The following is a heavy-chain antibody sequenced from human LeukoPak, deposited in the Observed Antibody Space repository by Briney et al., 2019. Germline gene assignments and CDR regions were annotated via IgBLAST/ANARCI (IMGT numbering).Heavy chain of an antibody. D-gene: IGHD3-3*01. CDR2: IIPIFGTA. J-gene: IGHJ4*02. V-gene: IGHV1-69*05. CDR3: ARGALDYDFWSGYHYLYYFDY. Sequence: GASVKVSCKASGGTFSSYAISWVRQAPGQGLEWMGGIIPIFGTANYAQKFQGRVTITTDESTSTAYMELSSLRSEDTAVYYCARGALDYDFWSGYHYLYYFDYWGQGTLVTVSS. CDR1: GGTFSSYA.